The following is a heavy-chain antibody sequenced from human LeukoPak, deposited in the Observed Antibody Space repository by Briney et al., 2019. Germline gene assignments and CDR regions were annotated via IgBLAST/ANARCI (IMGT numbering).Heavy chain of an antibody. CDR3: ARDVRVVEASTLYYFDS. J-gene: IGHJ4*02. D-gene: IGHD1-26*01. CDR1: GFSLSDHS. Sequence: PGGSLRLSCVASGFSLSDHSMNWVRQAPGKGLEWISYITSRSNARYYADSVEGRFTISRDNAKNSLFLQMNGLRVEDTAVYFCARDVRVVEASTLYYFDSWGQGTLVTVSS. V-gene: IGHV3-48*04. CDR2: ITSRSNAR.